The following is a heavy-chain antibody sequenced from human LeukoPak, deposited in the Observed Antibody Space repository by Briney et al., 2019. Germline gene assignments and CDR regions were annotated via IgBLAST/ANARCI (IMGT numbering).Heavy chain of an antibody. CDR3: ARRGYSSGSNWFDP. V-gene: IGHV4-59*08. CDR2: IYYIGST. D-gene: IGHD6-19*01. Sequence: SETLSLTCTVSGGSINSYYWSWIRQPPGKGLEWIGYIYYIGSTNYNPSLRGRATISVDTSNNQFYLKLSSVTAADTAVYYCARRGYSSGSNWFDPWGQETLVTVSS. J-gene: IGHJ5*02. CDR1: GGSINSYY.